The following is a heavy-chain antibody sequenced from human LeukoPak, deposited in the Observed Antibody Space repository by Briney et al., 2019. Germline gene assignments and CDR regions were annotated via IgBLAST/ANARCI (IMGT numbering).Heavy chain of an antibody. CDR2: IKSKTEGGTT. V-gene: IGHV3-15*01. CDR3: SRGDWNDGGIDY. D-gene: IGHD1-1*01. Sequence: GGSLRLSCAASGFTFSNAFMNWVRQAPGSGLEWGGRIKSKTEGGTTHYAAPVKGRFIISRDDSKNTLYLQMTSLKTEDTAVYFCSRGDWNDGGIDYWGQGTLVTVSS. J-gene: IGHJ4*02. CDR1: GFTFSNAF.